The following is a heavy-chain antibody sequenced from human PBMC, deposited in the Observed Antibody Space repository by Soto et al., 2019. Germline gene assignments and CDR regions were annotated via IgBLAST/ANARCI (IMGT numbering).Heavy chain of an antibody. J-gene: IGHJ4*02. CDR3: AKEGAYSWGSYRRWAPLGDFDY. CDR2: ISGSGGST. D-gene: IGHD3-16*02. CDR1: GFTFSSYA. V-gene: IGHV3-23*01. Sequence: EVQLLESGGGLVQPGGSLRLSCAASGFTFSSYAMSWVRQAPGKGLEWVSAISGSGGSTYYADSVKGRFTISRDNSKNTLYLQMNSLRAEDTAVYYCAKEGAYSWGSYRRWAPLGDFDYWGQGTLVTVSS.